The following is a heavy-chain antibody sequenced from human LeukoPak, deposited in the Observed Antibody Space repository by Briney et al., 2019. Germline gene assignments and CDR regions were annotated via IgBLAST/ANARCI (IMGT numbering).Heavy chain of an antibody. J-gene: IGHJ4*02. CDR2: INQDGSEK. CDR1: GFSFSSYW. Sequence: PGGSLRLSCAASGFSFSSYWMSWVRQAPGKGLEWVANINQDGSEKFYVDSVKGRFTISRDNAKNSVCLQMNSLRVEDTAVYYCARAGYSSSWYPPDYWGQGTLVTVSS. V-gene: IGHV3-7*01. D-gene: IGHD6-13*01. CDR3: ARAGYSSSWYPPDY.